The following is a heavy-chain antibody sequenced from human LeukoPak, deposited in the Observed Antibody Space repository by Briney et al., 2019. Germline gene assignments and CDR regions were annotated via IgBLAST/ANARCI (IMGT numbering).Heavy chain of an antibody. D-gene: IGHD5-24*01. Sequence: GGSLRLSCAVSGFSVTNNYMSWVRQAPGKGLEWVSVFYVGGATYYAASVEGRFTISRDNSENTLYLQMKSLRAEDTAVYYCARGDGYNFFDYWGQGTLVTVSS. CDR1: GFSVTNNY. CDR3: ARGDGYNFFDY. CDR2: FYVGGAT. V-gene: IGHV3-53*01. J-gene: IGHJ4*02.